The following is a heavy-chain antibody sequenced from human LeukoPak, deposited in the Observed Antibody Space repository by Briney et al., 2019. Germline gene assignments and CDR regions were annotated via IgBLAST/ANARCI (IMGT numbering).Heavy chain of an antibody. V-gene: IGHV3-15*01. J-gene: IGHJ4*02. CDR2: IRSKADGGTT. Sequence: MPGGSLRLSCAASGFTFSNAWMNWVRQAPGKGLEWVGRIRSKADGGTTDYAAPVKGRFTILRDDSKNTLYLQLNSLTTEDTALYYCTNQYFDFWGQGTLVTVSS. CDR3: TNQYFDF. CDR1: GFTFSNAW.